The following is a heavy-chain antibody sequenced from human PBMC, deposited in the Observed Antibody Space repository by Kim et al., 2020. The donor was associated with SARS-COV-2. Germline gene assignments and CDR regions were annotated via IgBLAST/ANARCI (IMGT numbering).Heavy chain of an antibody. CDR2: TYYRSKWYK. D-gene: IGHD2-8*01. CDR3: ARDLSVSGIYFDL. CDR1: GDSVSSNSAA. Sequence: SQTLSLTCAISGDSVSSNSAAWNWIRQSPSRGLEWLGRTYYRSKWYKDYAISVKSRITINPDTSKNQISLQLNSVTPEDTAVYYCARDLSVSGIYFDLWGQGTLVTVSS. V-gene: IGHV6-1*01. J-gene: IGHJ4*02.